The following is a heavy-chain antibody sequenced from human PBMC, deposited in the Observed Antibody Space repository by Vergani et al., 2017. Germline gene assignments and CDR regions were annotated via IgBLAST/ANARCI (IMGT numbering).Heavy chain of an antibody. CDR2: ISWDGGST. V-gene: IGHV3-43*01. CDR3: ARDLFWRRRTWAFEI. D-gene: IGHD3-3*01. J-gene: IGHJ3*02. CDR1: GFTFDDYT. Sequence: EVQLVESGGVVVQPGGSLRLSCAASGFTFDDYTMHWVRQAPGKGLEWVSLISWDGGSTYYADSVKGRFTISRDNSKNSLYLQMNSLRTEDTALYYCARDLFWRRRTWAFEIWGQGTMVTVSS.